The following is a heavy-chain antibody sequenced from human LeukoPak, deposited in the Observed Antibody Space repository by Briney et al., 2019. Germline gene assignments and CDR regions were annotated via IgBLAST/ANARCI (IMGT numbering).Heavy chain of an antibody. J-gene: IGHJ4*02. CDR3: ARAMIVVSNQFDY. Sequence: PGGSLRLSCAASGFTFSSYWMHWVRQAPGKGLVWVSRINSDGSSTSYADSVKGRFTISRDNAKNTLYLQMNSLRAEDTAVYYCARAMIVVSNQFDYWGQGTLVTASS. CDR2: INSDGSST. D-gene: IGHD3-22*01. V-gene: IGHV3-74*01. CDR1: GFTFSSYW.